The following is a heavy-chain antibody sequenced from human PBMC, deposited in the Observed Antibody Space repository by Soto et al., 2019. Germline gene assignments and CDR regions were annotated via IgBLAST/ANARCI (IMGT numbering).Heavy chain of an antibody. CDR1: GGSISSKSYS. J-gene: IGHJ4*02. Sequence: SETLSLTCSVSGGSISSKSYSWGWIRQPPGKGLEWIGTFYYSENTYYNPSLKSRVTISVDTSKNQFSLKLSSVTAADTAVYYCARDKITGLFDYWGQGTLVTVSS. V-gene: IGHV4-39*02. D-gene: IGHD2-8*02. CDR2: FYYSENT. CDR3: ARDKITGLFDY.